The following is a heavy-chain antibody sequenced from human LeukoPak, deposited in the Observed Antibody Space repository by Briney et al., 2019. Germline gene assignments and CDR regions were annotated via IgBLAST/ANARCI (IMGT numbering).Heavy chain of an antibody. CDR2: INPDNGIT. CDR3: SRGRVVVPATRIPPLDY. D-gene: IGHD2-21*02. CDR1: GDTFTDYY. Sequence: ASVKVSCKVSGDTFTDYYMHWVRQAPGQGLEWMGWINPDNGITNYAQKLQGRVTMTRDTSISTAYMELSGLRSDDTAVYYCSRGRVVVPATRIPPLDYWGQGTLVSVSS. V-gene: IGHV1-2*02. J-gene: IGHJ4*02.